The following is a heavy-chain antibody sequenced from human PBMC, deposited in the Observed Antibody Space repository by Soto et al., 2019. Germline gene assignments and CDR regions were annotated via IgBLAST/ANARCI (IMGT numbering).Heavy chain of an antibody. Sequence: GGSLRLSCAASGFTFSSYAMHWVRQAPGKGLEWVYIISDDGSNKYNAYSVKGRFTISRDNSSNTLFLQMNSLRAEDTAVYYCARDRSVSGWYYVHXWGQVTLVTVSX. J-gene: IGHJ4*02. D-gene: IGHD6-13*01. CDR1: GFTFSSYA. CDR3: ARDRSVSGWYYVHX. CDR2: ISDDGSNK. V-gene: IGHV3-30-3*01.